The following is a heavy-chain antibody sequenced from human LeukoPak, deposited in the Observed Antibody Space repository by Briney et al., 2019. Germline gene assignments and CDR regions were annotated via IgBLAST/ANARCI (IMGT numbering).Heavy chain of an antibody. D-gene: IGHD2-2*01. CDR1: GYTFTGYY. V-gene: IGHV1-2*02. J-gene: IGHJ6*03. Sequence: ASVKVSCKASGYTFTGYYMHWVRQAPGQGLEWMGWINPNSGGTNYAQKFQGRVTMTRDTSISTAYMELSRLRSDDTAVYYCARMPYCSSTSCYDYYYMDVWGKGTTVTVPS. CDR3: ARMPYCSSTSCYDYYYMDV. CDR2: INPNSGGT.